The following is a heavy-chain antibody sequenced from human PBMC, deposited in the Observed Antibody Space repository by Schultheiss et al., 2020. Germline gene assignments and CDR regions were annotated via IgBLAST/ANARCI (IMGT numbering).Heavy chain of an antibody. V-gene: IGHV4-30-4*02. CDR3: ARDSYGSGSYSVYYYYGRDV. CDR2: IYYSGST. J-gene: IGHJ6*04. Sequence: SATLSLTCTVSGGSISSGGYYWSWIRQPPGKGLEWIGYIYYSGSTYYNPSLKSRVTISVDTSKNQFSLKLSSVTAADTAVYYCARDSYGSGSYSVYYYYGRDVWGKGTTVTVSS. D-gene: IGHD3-10*01. CDR1: GGSISSGGYY.